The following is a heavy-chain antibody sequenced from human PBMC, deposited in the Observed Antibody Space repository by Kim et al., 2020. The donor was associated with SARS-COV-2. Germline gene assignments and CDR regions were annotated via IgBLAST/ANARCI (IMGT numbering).Heavy chain of an antibody. Sequence: YYADSVKGRFTISRDNAKQSVFLQVASLRSGDAGVYYCTRGRGCCDYWGRGTQVTVSS. CDR3: TRGRGCCDY. D-gene: IGHD6-25*01. V-gene: IGHV3-48*04. J-gene: IGHJ4*02.